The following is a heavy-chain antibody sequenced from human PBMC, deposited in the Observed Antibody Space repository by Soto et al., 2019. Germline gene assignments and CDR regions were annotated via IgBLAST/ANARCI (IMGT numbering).Heavy chain of an antibody. CDR3: ARRYYYDRSSYYYFES. D-gene: IGHD3-22*01. Sequence: SETLSLTCTVSGGSISSGGHYCNWILHHPGKGLEWIGYIYHSVSAYYNPSLKSRVTISVDTSKNQFSLKLSSVTAADTAVYYRARRYYYDRSSYYYFESWGQGTMVTLSS. CDR2: IYHSVSA. V-gene: IGHV4-31*03. CDR1: GGSISSGGHY. J-gene: IGHJ4*02.